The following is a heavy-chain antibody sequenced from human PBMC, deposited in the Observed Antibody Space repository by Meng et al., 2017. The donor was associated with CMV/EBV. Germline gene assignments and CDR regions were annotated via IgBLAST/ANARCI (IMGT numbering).Heavy chain of an antibody. CDR3: AKAAARSWFDP. Sequence: GGSLRLSCAASGFTFDDYAMHWVRQAPGKGLEWVSGISWNSGRIGYADSVKGRFTITRDNAKNSRYLQMYSLSAEGPALYYCAKAAARSWFDPWGQGTLVTVSS. J-gene: IGHJ5*02. D-gene: IGHD6-6*01. CDR2: ISWNSGRI. V-gene: IGHV3-9*01. CDR1: GFTFDDYA.